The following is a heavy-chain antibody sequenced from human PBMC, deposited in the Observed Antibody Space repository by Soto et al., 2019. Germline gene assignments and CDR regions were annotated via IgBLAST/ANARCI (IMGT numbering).Heavy chain of an antibody. CDR2: IYSGGST. J-gene: IGHJ3*01. Sequence: EVPLVESGGGLVQPGGSLGLSCAASGFTVSSNYMSWVRQAPGKGLEGVSVIYSGGSTSYADSVKGRFTISRDNSKNTVYLQINPLRAEGTGEYYGGRDGLRVGGFDFWGQGRMVTVSS. V-gene: IGHV3-66*01. CDR3: GRDGLRVGGFDF. CDR1: GFTVSSNY. D-gene: IGHD6-19*01.